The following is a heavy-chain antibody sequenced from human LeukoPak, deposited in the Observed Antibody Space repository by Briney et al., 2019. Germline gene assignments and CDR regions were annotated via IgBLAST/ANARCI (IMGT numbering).Heavy chain of an antibody. J-gene: IGHJ6*03. V-gene: IGHV4-39*07. CDR3: ARDAFFYYYFLDV. CDR2: IYYSGST. Sequence: PSETLSLTCTVSGGSISSSSYYWGWIRQPPGKGLEWIGSIYYSGSTYYNPSLKSRVTISVDTSENHFSLKLGSVTAADTAVYYCARDAFFYYYFLDVWGKGTTVTVSS. D-gene: IGHD2/OR15-2a*01. CDR1: GGSISSSSYY.